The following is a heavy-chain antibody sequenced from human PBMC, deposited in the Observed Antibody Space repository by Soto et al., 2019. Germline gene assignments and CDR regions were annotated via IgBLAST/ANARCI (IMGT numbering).Heavy chain of an antibody. J-gene: IGHJ6*02. Sequence: SETLSLTCTVSGGSISSGGYYWSWIRQHPGKGLEWIGYIYYSGSTYYNPSLKSRVTISVDTSKNQFSLKLSSVTAADTAVYYCAGGFPYYDFWSGYSQYWYYGMDVWGQGTTVTVSS. V-gene: IGHV4-31*03. D-gene: IGHD3-3*01. CDR1: GGSISSGGYY. CDR3: AGGFPYYDFWSGYSQYWYYGMDV. CDR2: IYYSGST.